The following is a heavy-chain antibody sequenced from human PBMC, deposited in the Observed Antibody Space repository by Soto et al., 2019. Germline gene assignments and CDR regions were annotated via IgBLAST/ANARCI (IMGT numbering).Heavy chain of an antibody. Sequence: GGSLLLSCAASVFTFSSYSMNWVRQAPGKGLDSVQQISSSSSTIYYADSVKGRFTISRDNAKNSLYLQMNSLRDEDTAVYYCARDLYVDIVARGGSEREYYYYGMDVWGQGTTVTVSS. J-gene: IGHJ6*02. D-gene: IGHD5-12*01. CDR1: VFTFSSYS. CDR2: ISSSSSTI. V-gene: IGHV3-48*02. CDR3: ARDLYVDIVARGGSEREYYYYGMDV.